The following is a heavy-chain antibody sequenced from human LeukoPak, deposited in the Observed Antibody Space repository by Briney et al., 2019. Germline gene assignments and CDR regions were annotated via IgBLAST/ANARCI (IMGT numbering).Heavy chain of an antibody. CDR2: SSGSGGST. D-gene: IGHD3-16*01. CDR3: ARVNVCPRCHFDY. CDR1: GFTFSSYA. J-gene: IGHJ4*02. V-gene: IGHV3-23*01. Sequence: PGGSLRLSCAASGFTFSSYAMSWVRQAPGKGLEWVSASSGSGGSTYNADSVKGRFTISRDNSKNTLYLQMNSLRAEDAAVYYCARVNVCPRCHFDYWGQGTLVTVSS.